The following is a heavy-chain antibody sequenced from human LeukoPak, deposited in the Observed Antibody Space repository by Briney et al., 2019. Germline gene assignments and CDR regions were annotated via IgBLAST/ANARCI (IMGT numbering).Heavy chain of an antibody. D-gene: IGHD4-23*01. Sequence: ASVKVSCKASGYTFTSYYMHWVRQAPGQGLEWMGIINPSGGSTSYAQKFQGRVTMTRDTSTSTAYMELRSLRSDDTAVYYCARDHSGAGGAFDIWGQGTMVTVSS. CDR2: INPSGGST. J-gene: IGHJ3*02. CDR1: GYTFTSYY. CDR3: ARDHSGAGGAFDI. V-gene: IGHV1-46*01.